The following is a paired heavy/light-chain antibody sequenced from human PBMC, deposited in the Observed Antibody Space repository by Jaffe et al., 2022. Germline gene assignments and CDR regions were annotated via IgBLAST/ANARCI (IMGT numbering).Heavy chain of an antibody. CDR2: ISWNSGSI. CDR1: GFTFDDYA. Sequence: EVQLVESGGGLVQPGRSLRLSCAASGFTFDDYAMHWVRQAPGKGLEWVSGISWNSGSIGYADSVKGRFTISRDNAKNSLYLQMNSLRAEDTALYYCAKDNGSGTFGGVIALYFDYWGQGTLVTVSS. D-gene: IGHD3-16*02. J-gene: IGHJ4*02. CDR3: AKDNGSGTFGGVIALYFDY. V-gene: IGHV3-9*01.
Light chain of an antibody. CDR1: SSDVGGYNY. CDR2: DVS. J-gene: IGLJ2*01. Sequence: QSALTQPASVSGSPGQSITISCTGTSSDVGGYNYVSWYQQHPGKAPKLMIYDVSNRPSGVSNRFSGSKSGNTASLTISGLQAEDEADYYCSSYTSSSTLRVVFGGGTKLTVL. CDR3: SSYTSSSTLRVV. V-gene: IGLV2-14*03.